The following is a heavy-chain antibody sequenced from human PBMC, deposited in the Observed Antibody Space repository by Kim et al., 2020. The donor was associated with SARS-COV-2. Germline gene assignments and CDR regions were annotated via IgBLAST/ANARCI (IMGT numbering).Heavy chain of an antibody. V-gene: IGHV3-15*01. Sequence: GGSLRLSCAASGFTFSNAWMSWVRQAPGKGLEWVGRIKSKTDGGKKDYAAPVKGRFTISRDDSKNTLYLQMNSLKTEDTAVYYCTTGVGSYYTLAYWGQGTLVTVSS. D-gene: IGHD1-26*01. J-gene: IGHJ4*02. CDR3: TTGVGSYYTLAY. CDR2: IKSKTDGGKK. CDR1: GFTFSNAW.